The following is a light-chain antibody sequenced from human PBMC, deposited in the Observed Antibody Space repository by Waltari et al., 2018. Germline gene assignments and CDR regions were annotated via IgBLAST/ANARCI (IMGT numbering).Light chain of an antibody. V-gene: IGKV3-20*01. J-gene: IGKJ4*01. CDR1: QTFRSSY. Sequence: RASQTFRSSYLPWYQQKPGQAPRLLIYGASTRAAGCPVRFSGSGSGTDFTLTISRLEPEDFAVYYCQHYGTSPPLTFGGVTKVEIK. CDR3: QHYGTSPPLT. CDR2: GAS.